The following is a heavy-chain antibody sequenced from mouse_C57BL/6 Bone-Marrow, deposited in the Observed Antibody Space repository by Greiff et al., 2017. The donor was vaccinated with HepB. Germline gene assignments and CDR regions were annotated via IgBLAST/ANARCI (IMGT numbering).Heavy chain of an antibody. D-gene: IGHD4-1*01. CDR2: IYPGSGST. V-gene: IGHV1-55*01. CDR1: GYTFTSYW. CDR3: ARNTGTAFAY. J-gene: IGHJ3*01. Sequence: QVHVKQPGAELVKPGASVKMSCKASGYTFTSYWITWVKQRPGQGLEWIGDIYPGSGSTNYNEKFKSKATLTVDTSSSTAYMQLSSLTSEDSAVYYCARNTGTAFAYWGQGTLVTVSA.